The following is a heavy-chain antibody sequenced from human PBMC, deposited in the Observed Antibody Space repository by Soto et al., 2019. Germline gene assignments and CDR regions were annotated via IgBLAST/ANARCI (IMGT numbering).Heavy chain of an antibody. CDR2: INHSGST. V-gene: IGHV4-34*01. J-gene: IGHJ4*02. CDR3: ARGGMVVVASDSYYFDY. D-gene: IGHD2-15*01. Sequence: PSETLSLTCAVYGGSFSGYYWSWIRQPPGKGLEWIGEINHSGSTNYNPSLKSRVTISVDTSKNQFSLKLSSVTAADTAVYYCARGGMVVVASDSYYFDYWGQGTLVTVSS. CDR1: GGSFSGYY.